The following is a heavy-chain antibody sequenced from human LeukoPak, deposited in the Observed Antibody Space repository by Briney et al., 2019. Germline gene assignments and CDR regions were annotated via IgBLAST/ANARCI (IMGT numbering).Heavy chain of an antibody. CDR3: AKDRAQYYYDSSGYYQYFQH. Sequence: PGGSLRLSCAASGFTFSSYGMHWVRQAPGKGLEWVAVVSYDGNNKYYADSVKGRFTISRDNSKNTMYLQMNSLRPEDTAVYYCAKDRAQYYYDSSGYYQYFQHWGQGTLVTVSS. J-gene: IGHJ1*01. D-gene: IGHD3-22*01. CDR2: VSYDGNNK. CDR1: GFTFSSYG. V-gene: IGHV3-30*18.